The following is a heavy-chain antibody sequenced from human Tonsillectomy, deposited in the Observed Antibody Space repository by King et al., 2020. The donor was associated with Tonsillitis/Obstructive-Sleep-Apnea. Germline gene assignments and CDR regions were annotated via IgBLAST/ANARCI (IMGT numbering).Heavy chain of an antibody. J-gene: IGHJ4*02. CDR3: ARAPFWSGYCSFDY. Sequence: TLKESGPTLVKPTQTLTLTCTFSGFSLSTSGVGVGWIRQPPGKALECLVLIYCDDDKRYSPSLKSRLTITKDTSKNQVVLTITNMDPVDTATYYCARAPFWSGYCSFDYWGQGTLVTVSS. V-gene: IGHV2-5*02. CDR1: GFSLSTSGVG. D-gene: IGHD3-3*01. CDR2: IYCDDDK.